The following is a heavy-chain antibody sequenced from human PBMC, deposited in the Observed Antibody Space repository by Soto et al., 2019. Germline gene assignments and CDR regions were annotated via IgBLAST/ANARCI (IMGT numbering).Heavy chain of an antibody. CDR2: LYSGGSS. J-gene: IGHJ4*02. CDR1: GLTVSRNY. Sequence: EQLVESGGGLIQPGGSLRISCAFSGLTVSRNYMSWVRQAPGKGLDWVSVLYSGGSSSYAESVKGRFTISRDSSKNILLLQMNSLRPEDTAIYYCAHSSGHHYYFDSWGQGTLVTVSS. V-gene: IGHV3-53*01. D-gene: IGHD3-22*01. CDR3: AHSSGHHYYFDS.